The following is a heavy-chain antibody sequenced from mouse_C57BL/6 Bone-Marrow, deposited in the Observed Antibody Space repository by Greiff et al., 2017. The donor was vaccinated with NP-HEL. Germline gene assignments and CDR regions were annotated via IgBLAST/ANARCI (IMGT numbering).Heavy chain of an antibody. D-gene: IGHD3-1*01. J-gene: IGHJ1*03. CDR2: IYPRSGNT. V-gene: IGHV1-81*01. CDR3: ARGALWYFDV. Sequence: VKLQQSGAELARPGASVKLSCKASGYTFTSYGISWVKQRTGQGLEWIGEIYPRSGNTYYNEKFKGKATLTADKSSSTAYMELRSLTSEDSAVYFCARGALWYFDVWGTGTTVTVSS. CDR1: GYTFTSYG.